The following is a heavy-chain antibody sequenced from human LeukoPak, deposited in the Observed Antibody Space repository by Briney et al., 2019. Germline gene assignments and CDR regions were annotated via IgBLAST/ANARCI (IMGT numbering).Heavy chain of an antibody. Sequence: SQTLSLTCTVSGGSISSGDYYWSWVRQPPGKGLEWVGYIYYSGSTYYNPSLKSRVTISVDTSKNQFSLKLSSVTAADTAVYYCARGDCGGDCHYMDVWGKGTTVTVSS. D-gene: IGHD2-21*01. CDR3: ARGDCGGDCHYMDV. CDR1: GGSISSGDYY. J-gene: IGHJ6*03. CDR2: IYYSGST. V-gene: IGHV4-30-4*08.